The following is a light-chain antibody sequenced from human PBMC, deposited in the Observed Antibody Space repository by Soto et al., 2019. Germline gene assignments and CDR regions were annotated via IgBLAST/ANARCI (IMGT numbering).Light chain of an antibody. Sequence: EIVLTQSPGILSLSPGERATLSCRSSQSVSSSYLAWYQQKPGQAPMLLIYGASSRPTGISDRFSGSVSGTDFTLTISRLEPEYSAVYYCQQYGSSPTTFGQGTQVEI. CDR1: QSVSSSY. J-gene: IGKJ1*01. V-gene: IGKV3-20*01. CDR3: QQYGSSPTT. CDR2: GAS.